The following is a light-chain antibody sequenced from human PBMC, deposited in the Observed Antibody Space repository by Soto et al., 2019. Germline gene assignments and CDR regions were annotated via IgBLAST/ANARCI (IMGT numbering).Light chain of an antibody. CDR1: QGITTF. J-gene: IGKJ4*01. CDR2: DAS. V-gene: IGKV1-5*01. Sequence: DIQMTQSPSTLSASIGDRVTITCLASQGITTFLAWYQQKPGKAPQILIYDASKLEPGVPSRLSGGRSGTEFTLTISSLQPDDFATYYCQQYSTYPLTFGGGTRVESK. CDR3: QQYSTYPLT.